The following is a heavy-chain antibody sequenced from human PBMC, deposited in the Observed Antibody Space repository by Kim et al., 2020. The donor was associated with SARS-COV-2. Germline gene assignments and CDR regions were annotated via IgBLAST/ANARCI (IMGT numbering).Heavy chain of an antibody. Sequence: GGSLRLSCAASGFTFRNSAMSWVRQAPGKGLEWVSGIFGSGSGTYYADSVKGRFTISRDNSKNKLSLQMSKLRAEDTAVYYCAKHLHVTSVTMYWYFEIWGRGTLVAVSS. CDR1: GFTFRNSA. D-gene: IGHD2-2*01. J-gene: IGHJ2*01. CDR2: IFGSGSGT. CDR3: AKHLHVTSVTMYWYFEI. V-gene: IGHV3-23*05.